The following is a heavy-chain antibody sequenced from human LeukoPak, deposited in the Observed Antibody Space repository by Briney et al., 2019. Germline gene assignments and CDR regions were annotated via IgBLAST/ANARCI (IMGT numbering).Heavy chain of an antibody. V-gene: IGHV3-30-3*01. CDR1: GFTFSSYA. J-gene: IGHJ4*02. Sequence: PGRSLRLSCAASGFTFSSYAMHWVRQAPGKGLEWVAVISYDGSNKYYADSVKGRFTISRDNCKNTLYLQMNSLRAEDTAVYYCVGGIARWQGYWGQGTLVTVSS. CDR3: VGGIARWQGY. CDR2: ISYDGSNK. D-gene: IGHD1-26*01.